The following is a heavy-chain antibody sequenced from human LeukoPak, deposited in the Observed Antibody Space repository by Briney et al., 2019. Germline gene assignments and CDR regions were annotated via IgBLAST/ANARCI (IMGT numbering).Heavy chain of an antibody. Sequence: SETLSLTCTVSGGSISSYYWSWIRQPPGKGLEWIGYIYNSGSTNYNPSLQSRVTISVDTSKNQFSLKLSSVTAADTAVYYCARPRSIQLWAIDAFDIWGQGTMVTVSS. V-gene: IGHV4-59*08. CDR3: ARPRSIQLWAIDAFDI. CDR1: GGSISSYY. CDR2: IYNSGST. J-gene: IGHJ3*02. D-gene: IGHD5-18*01.